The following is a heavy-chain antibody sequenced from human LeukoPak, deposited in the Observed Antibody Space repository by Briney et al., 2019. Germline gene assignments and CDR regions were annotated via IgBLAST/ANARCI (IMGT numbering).Heavy chain of an antibody. D-gene: IGHD3-10*01. V-gene: IGHV4-39*01. CDR2: IYYSGST. CDR1: GGSISSSSYY. J-gene: IGHJ4*02. Sequence: NPSETLSLTCTVSGGSISSSSYYWGWIRQPPGKGLEWIGSIYYSGSTYYNPSLESRVTISVDTSKNQFSLKLSPVTAADTAVYYCARLRRRGSIYWGQGTLVTVSS. CDR3: ARLRRRGSIY.